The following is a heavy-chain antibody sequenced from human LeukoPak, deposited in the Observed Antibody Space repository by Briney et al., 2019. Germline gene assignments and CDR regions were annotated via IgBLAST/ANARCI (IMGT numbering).Heavy chain of an antibody. J-gene: IGHJ4*02. D-gene: IGHD2-2*01. V-gene: IGHV3-33*01. CDR2: IRSDGADN. Sequence: PGGSLRLSCAASGFTFSSHGMHWVRQAPGKGLEWLADIRSDGADNYVVDSVKGRFIISRDNSKNTLYLQMSSLRAEDTAFYYCARGCGGSTTCYIIDYWGQGTLVTVSS. CDR3: ARGCGGSTTCYIIDY. CDR1: GFTFSSHG.